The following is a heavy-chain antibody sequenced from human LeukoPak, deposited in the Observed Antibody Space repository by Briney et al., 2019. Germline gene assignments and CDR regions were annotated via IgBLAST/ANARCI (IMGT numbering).Heavy chain of an antibody. D-gene: IGHD3-16*01. Sequence: GGSLRLSCAASGFTFSSYAMSWVRQAPGKGLEWVSVINTSGGGTYYADSVKGRFTISGDSSKNTLYLQMNSLRAEDTAIYYCAKALNYGVDFDFWGQGTLVRVSS. J-gene: IGHJ4*02. CDR1: GFTFSSYA. CDR3: AKALNYGVDFDF. V-gene: IGHV3-23*01. CDR2: INTSGGGT.